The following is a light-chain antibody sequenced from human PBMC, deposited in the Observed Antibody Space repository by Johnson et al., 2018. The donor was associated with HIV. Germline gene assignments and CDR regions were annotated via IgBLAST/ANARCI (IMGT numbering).Light chain of an antibody. J-gene: IGLJ1*01. CDR1: SSNIGSTS. CDR2: ENT. Sequence: QSVLTQPPSVSAAPGQKVTISCSGSSSNIGSTSVSWYQQLPGTAPKLLIYENTKRPSGIPDRFSGSKSGTSATLGITGLQTGEEAEYYCGTWDTSLSAGGFFGTGTKVTVL. V-gene: IGLV1-51*02. CDR3: GTWDTSLSAGGF.